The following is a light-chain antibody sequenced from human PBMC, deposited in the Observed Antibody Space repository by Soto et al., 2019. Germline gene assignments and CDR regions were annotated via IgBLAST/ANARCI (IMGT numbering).Light chain of an antibody. CDR1: QDINNS. V-gene: IGKV1-33*01. CDR3: QQFDNLPLA. Sequence: DIQMTQSLSSLSASVGDRVTITCQANQDINNSLNWYQQRPGQAPKLLIYDASILEAGVPSRCIESGFGTTFTLTISSLQPEDFATYYCQQFDNLPLAFGGGTKVELK. CDR2: DAS. J-gene: IGKJ4*01.